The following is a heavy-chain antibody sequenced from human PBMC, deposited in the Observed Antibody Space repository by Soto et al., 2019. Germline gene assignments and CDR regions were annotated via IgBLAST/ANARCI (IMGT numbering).Heavy chain of an antibody. V-gene: IGHV3-15*07. CDR1: GFTFSNAW. D-gene: IGHD1-20*01. CDR3: TTDLDNWKYGMDV. J-gene: IGHJ6*02. Sequence: GGSLRLSCAASGFTFSNAWMNWVRQAPGKGLEWVGRIKSKTDGGTTDYAAPVKGRFTISRDDSKNTLYLQMNSLKTEDTAVYYCTTDLDNWKYGMDVWGQGTTVTVSS. CDR2: IKSKTDGGTT.